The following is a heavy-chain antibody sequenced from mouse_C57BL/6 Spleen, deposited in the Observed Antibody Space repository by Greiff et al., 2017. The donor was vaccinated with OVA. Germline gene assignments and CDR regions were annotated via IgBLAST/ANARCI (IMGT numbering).Heavy chain of an antibody. J-gene: IGHJ4*01. D-gene: IGHD1-1*01. CDR3: ARNYGSPYYYAMDY. CDR1: GYSFTDYN. CDR2: INPNYGTT. V-gene: IGHV1-39*01. Sequence: EVKLMESGPELVKPGASVKISCKASGYSFTDYNMNWVKQSNGKSLEWIGVINPNYGTTSYNQKFKGKATLTVDQSSSTAYMQLNSLTSEDSAVYYCARNYGSPYYYAMDYWGQGTSVTVSS.